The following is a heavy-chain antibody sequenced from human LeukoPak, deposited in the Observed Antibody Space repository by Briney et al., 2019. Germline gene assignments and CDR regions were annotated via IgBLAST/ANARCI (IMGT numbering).Heavy chain of an antibody. J-gene: IGHJ3*02. D-gene: IGHD3-10*01. CDR2: IYTSGST. CDR3: ARDVLLWFGEFHGAFDI. V-gene: IGHV4-61*02. CDR1: GGSISSGSYY. Sequence: PSETLSLTRTVSGGSISSGSYYWSWIRQPAGKGLEWIGRIYTSGSTNYNPSLESRVTISVDTSKNQFSLKLSSVTAADTAVYYCARDVLLWFGEFHGAFDIWGQGTMVTVSS.